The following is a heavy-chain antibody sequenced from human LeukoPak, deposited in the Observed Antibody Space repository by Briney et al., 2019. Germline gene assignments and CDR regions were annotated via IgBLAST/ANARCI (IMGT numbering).Heavy chain of an antibody. CDR3: ASRIAVAGRVKAFDI. CDR1: GFTFSNAL. J-gene: IGHJ3*02. V-gene: IGHV3-15*01. D-gene: IGHD6-19*01. CDR2: IKSKTSGGTT. Sequence: GGSLRLSCGVSGFTFSNALMSWVRQATGKGLEWVGRIKSKTSGGTTDYAAPVKGRFTISRDDSTNTLYLQMNSLKTEDTAVYYCASRIAVAGRVKAFDIWGQGTMVTVSS.